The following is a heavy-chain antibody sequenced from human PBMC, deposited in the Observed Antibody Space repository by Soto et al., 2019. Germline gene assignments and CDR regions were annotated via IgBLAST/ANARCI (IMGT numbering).Heavy chain of an antibody. CDR3: ARLPLRMAGVGTPLDY. J-gene: IGHJ4*02. CDR1: GYTFRNCG. Sequence: GASVKVSCKASGYTFRNCGISWVRQAPGQGLEWMGWISAYNGNTNYAQKLQGRVTMTTDTSTSTAYMELRSLRSDDTAVYYCARLPLRMAGVGTPLDYGGRETLFTVPS. D-gene: IGHD6-19*01. CDR2: ISAYNGNT. V-gene: IGHV1-18*04.